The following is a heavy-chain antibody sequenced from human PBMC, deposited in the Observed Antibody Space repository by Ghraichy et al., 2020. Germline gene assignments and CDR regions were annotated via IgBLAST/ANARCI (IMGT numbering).Heavy chain of an antibody. J-gene: IGHJ4*02. CDR1: GGSISSYY. CDR2: IHYSGST. D-gene: IGHD5-24*01. Sequence: SETLSLTCTVSGGSISSYYWSWIRQPPGKGLEWIGYIHYSGSTNYNPSLKSRVTISVDTSKKQSSLKLSSVTAADTAVYYCASDGGSSGYNSEFDYWGQGTLVTVSS. V-gene: IGHV4-59*01. CDR3: ASDGGSSGYNSEFDY.